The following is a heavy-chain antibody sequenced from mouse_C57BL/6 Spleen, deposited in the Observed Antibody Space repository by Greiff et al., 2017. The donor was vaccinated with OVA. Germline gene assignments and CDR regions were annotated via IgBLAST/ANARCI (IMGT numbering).Heavy chain of an antibody. D-gene: IGHD2-13*01. J-gene: IGHJ4*01. CDR1: GYAFSSSW. V-gene: IGHV1-82*01. CDR2: IYPGDGDT. CDR3: AKHYSDYHYAMDY. Sequence: VQLVESGPELVKPGASVKISCKASGYAFSSSWMNWVKQRPGKGLEWIGRIYPGDGDTNYNGKFKGKATLTADKSSSTAYMQLSSLTSEDSAVYFSAKHYSDYHYAMDYWGQGTSVTVSS.